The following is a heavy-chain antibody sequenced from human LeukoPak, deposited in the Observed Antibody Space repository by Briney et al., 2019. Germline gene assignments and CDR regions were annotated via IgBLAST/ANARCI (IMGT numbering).Heavy chain of an antibody. D-gene: IGHD2-2*01. Sequence: AASVKVSCKASGYTFTSYDINWVRQATGQGLEWMGWMNPNSGNTVYAQKFQGRVTMTRNTSISTAYRELSSLRSEDTAVYYCARAARGSTSVWGQGTLVTVSS. CDR2: MNPNSGNT. CDR3: ARAARGSTSV. V-gene: IGHV1-8*01. CDR1: GYTFTSYD. J-gene: IGHJ4*02.